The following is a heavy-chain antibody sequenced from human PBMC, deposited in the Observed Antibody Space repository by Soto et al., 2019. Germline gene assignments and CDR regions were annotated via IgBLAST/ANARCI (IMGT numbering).Heavy chain of an antibody. V-gene: IGHV3-21*01. CDR2: ISSSSSYI. D-gene: IGHD5-12*01. J-gene: IGHJ6*02. CDR3: PRDRYSGYDLAGYYYYYYGLDV. Sequence: PGGSLRLSCAASGFTFSSYSMNWVRQAPGKGLEWVSSISSSSSYIYYADSVKGRFTISRDNAKNSLYLQMNSLRAEDTAVYYCPRDRYSGYDLAGYYYYYYGLDVWGQGTTVTVSS. CDR1: GFTFSSYS.